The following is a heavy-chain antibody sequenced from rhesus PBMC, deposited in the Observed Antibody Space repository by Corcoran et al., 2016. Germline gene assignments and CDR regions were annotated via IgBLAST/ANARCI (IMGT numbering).Heavy chain of an antibody. CDR3: AREYCTGSGCYGSYYGLDS. V-gene: IGHV1S9*01. J-gene: IGHJ6*01. Sequence: QVQLVQSGAEVKKPGTSVKLSCKASGYTFTSYYINWVRQAPGQVLEWMGWINPSNGNTSDPQRFQGRVTMTRDKSTSTAYMELNSLRSEDMAVYYCAREYCTGSGCYGSYYGLDSWGQGVVVTVSS. D-gene: IGHD2-21*01. CDR1: GYTFTSYY. CDR2: INPSNGNT.